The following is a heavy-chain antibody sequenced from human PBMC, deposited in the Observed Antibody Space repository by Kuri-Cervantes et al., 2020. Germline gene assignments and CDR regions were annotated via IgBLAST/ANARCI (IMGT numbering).Heavy chain of an antibody. CDR2: INPNSGGT. D-gene: IGHD5-12*01. J-gene: IGHJ5*02. CDR3: ARRIGYSGYLGP. Sequence: ASVKVSCKASGYTFTSYDINWVRQATGQGLEWMGWINPNSGGTKYAQKFEGRVTMNRDTSISIVYMELSRLRSDDTAVYYCARRIGYSGYLGPWGQGTLVTVSS. CDR1: GYTFTSYD. V-gene: IGHV1-2*02.